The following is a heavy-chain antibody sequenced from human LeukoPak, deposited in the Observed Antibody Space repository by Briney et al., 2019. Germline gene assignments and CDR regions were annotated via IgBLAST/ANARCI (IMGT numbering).Heavy chain of an antibody. CDR2: IYYSGST. V-gene: IGHV4-39*01. CDR3: AVRGVIRKKLDY. CDR1: GGSISSSSYY. D-gene: IGHD3-10*01. Sequence: PSETLSPTCTVSGGSISSSSYYWGWIRQPPGKGLEWIGSIYYSGSTYYNPSLKSRVTISVDTSKNQFSLKLSSVTAADTAVYYCAVRGVIRKKLDYWGQGTLVTVSS. J-gene: IGHJ4*02.